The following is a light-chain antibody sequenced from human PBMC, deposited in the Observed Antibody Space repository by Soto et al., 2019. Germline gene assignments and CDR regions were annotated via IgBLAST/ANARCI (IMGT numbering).Light chain of an antibody. Sequence: ENQMTQSPSSLSASARDRVAITCRASQSISTYLNWYQQKPGKAPRLMIYSASXLQNEVPSRFSGSGSGTDFTLTISSLQPEDFATYYCQQSYNIPITFGQGTRLEIK. CDR3: QQSYNIPIT. J-gene: IGKJ5*01. V-gene: IGKV1-39*01. CDR1: QSISTY. CDR2: SAS.